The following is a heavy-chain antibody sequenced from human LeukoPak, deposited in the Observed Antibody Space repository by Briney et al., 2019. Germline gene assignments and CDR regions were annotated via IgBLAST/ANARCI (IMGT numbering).Heavy chain of an antibody. CDR1: GFTFSDYY. CDR2: ISSSGSTI. D-gene: IGHD3-9*01. J-gene: IGHJ5*02. Sequence: SGGSLRLSCAASGFTFSDYYMSWIRQAPGKGLEWVSYISSSGSTIYYADSVKGRFTISRDNAKNSLYLQMNSLRAGDTAAYYCARDPEYFDWLLPSNWFDPWGQGTLVTVSS. CDR3: ARDPEYFDWLLPSNWFDP. V-gene: IGHV3-11*01.